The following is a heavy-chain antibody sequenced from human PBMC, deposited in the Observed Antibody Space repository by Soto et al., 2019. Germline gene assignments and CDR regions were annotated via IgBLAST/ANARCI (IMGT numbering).Heavy chain of an antibody. CDR1: GGSISSYY. J-gene: IGHJ5*02. Sequence: SETLSLTCTVSGGSISSYYWSWIRQPPGKGLEWIGYIYYSGSTNYNPSLKSRVTISVDTSKNQFSLKLSSVTAADTAVYYCARETDYDILTGYPSNWFDPWGQGTLVTVSS. V-gene: IGHV4-59*01. D-gene: IGHD3-9*01. CDR3: ARETDYDILTGYPSNWFDP. CDR2: IYYSGST.